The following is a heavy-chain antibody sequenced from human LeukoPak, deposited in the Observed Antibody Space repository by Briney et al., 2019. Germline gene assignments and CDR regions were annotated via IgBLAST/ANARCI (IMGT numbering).Heavy chain of an antibody. CDR2: ISGSGGTT. D-gene: IGHD3-22*01. Sequence: PGGSLRLSCAASGFTFSSYAMSWVRQAPGKGLEWVSTISGSGGTTYFADSVKGRFTISRDNSKNMLYLQMSSLRAEDTAVYYCARSSSGYYWGQGTLVTVSS. CDR1: GFTFSSYA. V-gene: IGHV3-23*01. CDR3: ARSSSGYY. J-gene: IGHJ4*02.